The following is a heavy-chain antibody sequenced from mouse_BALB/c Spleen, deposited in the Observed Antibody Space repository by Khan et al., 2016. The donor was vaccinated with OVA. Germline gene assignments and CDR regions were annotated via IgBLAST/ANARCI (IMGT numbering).Heavy chain of an antibody. J-gene: IGHJ1*01. V-gene: IGHV5-17*02. D-gene: IGHD2-1*01. CDR2: MSSGSSTI. CDR1: GFSFSSFG. Sequence: EVKLVESGGGLVQPGGSRKLSCAASGFSFSSFGMHWVRQAPKKGLEWVAYMSSGSSTIYYVDTVKGRFTISRDNPKNTLFLRMTSLRSEDTAMYYCARSGGNFHWYFDVWGAGTSVTVSS. CDR3: ARSGGNFHWYFDV.